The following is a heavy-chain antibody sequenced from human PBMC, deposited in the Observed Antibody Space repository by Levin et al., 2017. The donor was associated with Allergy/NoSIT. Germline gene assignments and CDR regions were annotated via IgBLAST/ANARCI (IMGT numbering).Heavy chain of an antibody. CDR3: VKDGQEPELERRLDY. CDR2: ISSNGGST. Sequence: PGGSLRLSCSASGFTFSSYAMHWVRQAPGKGLEYVSAISSNGGSTYYADSVKGRFTISRDNSKNTLYLQMSSLRAEDTAVYYCVKDGQEPELERRLDYWGQGTLVTVSS. V-gene: IGHV3-64D*06. D-gene: IGHD1-1*01. CDR1: GFTFSSYA. J-gene: IGHJ4*02.